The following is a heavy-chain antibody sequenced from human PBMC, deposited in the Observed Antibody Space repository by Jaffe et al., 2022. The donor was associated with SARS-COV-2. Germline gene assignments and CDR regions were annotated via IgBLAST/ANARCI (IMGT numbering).Heavy chain of an antibody. CDR3: VIDDAKY. V-gene: IGHV3-15*01. Sequence: EVQVVESGGGLLEPGGSLRLSCAGSGFTFTKVWMSWVRQAPGKGLEWVARIKSEADGGTTDYTAPVKGRFTISRDDSKNTLYLQMNSLKIEDTAVYYCVIDDAKYWGQGTLVTVSS. CDR2: IKSEADGGTT. J-gene: IGHJ4*02. D-gene: IGHD2-8*01. CDR1: GFTFTKVW.